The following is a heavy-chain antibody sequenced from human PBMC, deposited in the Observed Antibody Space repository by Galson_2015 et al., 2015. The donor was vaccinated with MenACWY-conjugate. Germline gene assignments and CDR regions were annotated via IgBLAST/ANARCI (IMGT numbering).Heavy chain of an antibody. CDR3: AKEAAVIGAPRFDN. D-gene: IGHD4-11*01. Sequence: SLRLSCAASGFSLTTYAMSWVRQAPGKGPEWVSGISGGGGGSTYYADFVKGRFAISKDNSKNTLYLQMNTLRAEDTAVYYYAKEAAVIGAPRFDNWGQGTLVTVSS. CDR2: ISGGGGGST. V-gene: IGHV3-23*01. J-gene: IGHJ4*02. CDR1: GFSLTTYA.